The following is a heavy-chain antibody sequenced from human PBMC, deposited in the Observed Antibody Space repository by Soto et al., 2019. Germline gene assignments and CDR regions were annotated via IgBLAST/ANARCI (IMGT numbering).Heavy chain of an antibody. J-gene: IGHJ5*01. D-gene: IGHD1-1*01. V-gene: IGHV3-21*01. CDR1: GFTFSSHS. CDR2: ISHRSSRYYI. CDR3: ARNQQLINKRWFGS. Sequence: VGSLRLSCAASGFTFSSHSMVWVRQAPGKGLEWVSSISHRSSRYYIYYSDSVKGRFTISRGDAKSSLFLQMDSLRAEDTATYYCARNQQLINKRWFGSWGRGTLVTVSS.